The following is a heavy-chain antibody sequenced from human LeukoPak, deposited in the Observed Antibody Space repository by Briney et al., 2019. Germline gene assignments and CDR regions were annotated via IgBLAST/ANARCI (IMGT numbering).Heavy chain of an antibody. CDR3: ARLGVTFDI. CDR2: IYYSGSS. CDR1: GGXISSSSYY. Sequence: PSETLSLTCTVSGGXISSSSYYWGWIRQPPGKGLEWIGSIYYSGSSYYNPSLKSRVTISVDTSKNLFSLKLSSVTAADTAVYYCARLGVTFDIWGQGTMVTVSS. V-gene: IGHV4-39*01. D-gene: IGHD3-3*01. J-gene: IGHJ3*02.